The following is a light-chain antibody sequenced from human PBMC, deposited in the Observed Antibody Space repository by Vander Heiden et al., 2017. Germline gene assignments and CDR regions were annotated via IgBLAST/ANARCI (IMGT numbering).Light chain of an antibody. CDR3: CSYTSSSTLDWV. J-gene: IGLJ3*02. V-gene: IGLV2-14*01. CDR2: DVS. Sequence: QSALTQPAPASRSPGPALTTSRAGTSRDFGDYDYVSWYQQHPGRAPKLMIYDVSNRPSVVSTRFSGSKSGNTTSQTISGRQAEDEADYYCCSYTSSSTLDWVFGGGTKLTVL. CDR1: SRDFGDYDY.